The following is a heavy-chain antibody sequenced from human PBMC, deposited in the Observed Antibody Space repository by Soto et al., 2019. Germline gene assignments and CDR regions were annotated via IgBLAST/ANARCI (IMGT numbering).Heavy chain of an antibody. V-gene: IGHV4-59*01. J-gene: IGHJ5*02. CDR3: EREAWNKEPDPWFDP. Sequence: SETLSLTCTVSCGAIRSYYWGWIRQPPGKGLEWIGYIYYSGSTNYNPSLKSRVTISVDTSKNQFSLKLSSVTAADTAVYYCEREAWNKEPDPWFDPWGQGTPVTVSS. D-gene: IGHD1-1*01. CDR1: CGAIRSYY. CDR2: IYYSGST.